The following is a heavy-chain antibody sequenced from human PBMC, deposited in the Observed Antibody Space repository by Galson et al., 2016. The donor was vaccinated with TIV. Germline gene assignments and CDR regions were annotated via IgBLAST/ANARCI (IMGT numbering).Heavy chain of an antibody. J-gene: IGHJ5*02. Sequence: TLSLTCTVSGVSISSGGYYWGWIRQHPGKGLEWIGHIHNSGSTFYNTSLKSRITILVDTSTNQFSLKLSSVTAADTAVYYCARGVYHGSGSYYPLGWFDPWGQGTLVTVSS. CDR3: ARGVYHGSGSYYPLGWFDP. CDR2: IHNSGST. CDR1: GVSISSGGYY. V-gene: IGHV4-31*03. D-gene: IGHD3-10*01.